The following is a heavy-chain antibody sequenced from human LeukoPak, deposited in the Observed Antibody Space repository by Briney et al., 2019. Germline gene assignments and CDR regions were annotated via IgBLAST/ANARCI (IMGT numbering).Heavy chain of an antibody. CDR3: ARADRPAAMTPLDY. J-gene: IGHJ4*02. Sequence: SVKVSCKASGGTSSSYAISWVRQAPGQGLEWMGGIIPIFGTANYAQKFQGRVTITADKSTSTAYMELSSLRSEDTAVYYCARADRPAAMTPLDYWGQGTLVTVSS. CDR2: IIPIFGTA. V-gene: IGHV1-69*06. D-gene: IGHD2-2*01. CDR1: GGTSSSYA.